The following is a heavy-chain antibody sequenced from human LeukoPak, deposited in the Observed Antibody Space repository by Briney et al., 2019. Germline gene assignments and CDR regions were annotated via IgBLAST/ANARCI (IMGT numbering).Heavy chain of an antibody. J-gene: IGHJ4*02. CDR2: ISYDGSNK. CDR3: AKRGAEVGTTVAPGDY. V-gene: IGHV3-30*04. D-gene: IGHD1-26*01. CDR1: GFTFSSYA. Sequence: PGGSLRLSCAASGFTFSSYATHWVRQAPGKGLEWVAVISYDGSNKYYADSVKGRFTISRDNSKNTLYLQMNSLRAEDTAVYYCAKRGAEVGTTVAPGDYWGQGTLLTVSS.